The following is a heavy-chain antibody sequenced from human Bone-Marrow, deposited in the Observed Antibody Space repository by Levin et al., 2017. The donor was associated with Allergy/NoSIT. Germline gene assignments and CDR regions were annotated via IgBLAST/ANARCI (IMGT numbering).Heavy chain of an antibody. V-gene: IGHV4-30-2*01. CDR2: IYPSGTT. D-gene: IGHD7-27*01. CDR1: GDSISRDDYS. Sequence: PSETLSLTCAVSGDSISRDDYSWSWIRQPPGKGLEWMGYIYPSGTTYSNPSLKSRVSISVDTSMNQFSLRLTSVTAADTAIYYCAREGRQLGIFEYWGQGALVTVSS. CDR3: AREGRQLGIFEY. J-gene: IGHJ4*02.